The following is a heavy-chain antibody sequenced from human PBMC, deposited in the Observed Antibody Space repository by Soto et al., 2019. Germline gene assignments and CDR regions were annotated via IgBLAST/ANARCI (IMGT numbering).Heavy chain of an antibody. CDR2: ISSSSSYI. J-gene: IGHJ6*02. Sequence: EVQLVESGGGLVKPGGSLRLSCAASGFTFSSYSMNWVRQAPGKGLEWVSSISSSSSYIYYADSVKGRFTISRDNAKNSLYLQMNSLRAEDTAVYYCARDSAIDSSGWYVPYYYYGMDVWGQGTTVTVSS. CDR1: GFTFSSYS. V-gene: IGHV3-21*01. D-gene: IGHD6-19*01. CDR3: ARDSAIDSSGWYVPYYYYGMDV.